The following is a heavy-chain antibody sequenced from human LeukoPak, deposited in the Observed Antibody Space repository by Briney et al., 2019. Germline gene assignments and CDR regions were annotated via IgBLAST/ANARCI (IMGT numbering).Heavy chain of an antibody. CDR3: AKHFYDSGSYYNVDS. V-gene: IGHV3-23*01. CDR2: LTGSDSRT. J-gene: IGHJ4*02. CDR1: GFIFSSYP. Sequence: PGGSLRLSCAASGFIFSSYPMSWVRQAPGKGLEWVSALTGSDSRTYYADSVKGRFTISRENSKKTLYLQMNSLRADDTAVYYCAKHFYDSGSYYNVDSWGQGTLVTVSS. D-gene: IGHD3-10*01.